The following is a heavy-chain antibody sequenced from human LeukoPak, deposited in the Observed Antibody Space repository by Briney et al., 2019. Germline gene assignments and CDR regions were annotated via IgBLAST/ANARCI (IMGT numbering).Heavy chain of an antibody. V-gene: IGHV4-34*01. CDR2: INHSGST. CDR1: GFTFSDYY. Sequence: GSLRLSCAASGFTFSDYYMSWIRQPPGKGLEWIGEINHSGSTNYNPSLKSRVTISVDTSKNQFSLKLSSVTAADTAVYYCARRGYSYGTGFDYWGQGTLVTVSS. J-gene: IGHJ4*02. CDR3: ARRGYSYGTGFDY. D-gene: IGHD5-18*01.